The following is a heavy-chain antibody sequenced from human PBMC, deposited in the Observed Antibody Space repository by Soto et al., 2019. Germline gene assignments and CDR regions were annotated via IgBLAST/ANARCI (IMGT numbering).Heavy chain of an antibody. V-gene: IGHV3-9*01. CDR2: ISWNSGSI. Sequence: GGSLRLSCAASGFTFDDYAMHWVRQAPGKGLEWVSGISWNSGSIGYADSVKGRLTISRDNATNSLYLQMNSLRAEDTALYYCAKDGSRKYYYDSSGYYNYWGQGTLVTVSS. J-gene: IGHJ4*02. CDR3: AKDGSRKYYYDSSGYYNY. D-gene: IGHD3-22*01. CDR1: GFTFDDYA.